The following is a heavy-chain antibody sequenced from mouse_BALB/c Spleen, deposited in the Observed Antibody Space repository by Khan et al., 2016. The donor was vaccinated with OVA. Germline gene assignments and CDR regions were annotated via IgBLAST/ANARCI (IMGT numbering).Heavy chain of an antibody. J-gene: IGHJ3*01. CDR2: IIPSNDYT. V-gene: IGHV1-4*01. CDR1: GYTFTTYT. D-gene: IGHD2-14*01. Sequence: QVQLQQSGAELARPGASVKMSCKASGYTFTTYTIHWVKQRPGQGLEWIGYIIPSNDYTNYNQKFKDRATLTADKSSSTAYIQLSSLTSEDSAVYYCVREGACYRSDGWFAYWGQGTLVTVSA. CDR3: VREGACYRSDGWFAY.